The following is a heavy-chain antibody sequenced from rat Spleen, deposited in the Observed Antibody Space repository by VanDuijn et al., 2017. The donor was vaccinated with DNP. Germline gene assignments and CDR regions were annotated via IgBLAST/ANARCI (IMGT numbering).Heavy chain of an antibody. V-gene: IGHV5-22*01. CDR3: VRPDY. Sequence: EVQLVESGGGLVQPGRSLKLSCAASGFTFSAYYVAWVRQAPAKGLEWVAYIGSPAYAPYYGDSVKGRFTISRDNAKSTLYLEMNSLRSEDMATYYCVRPDYWGQGVMVTVSS. CDR1: GFTFSAYY. CDR2: IGSPAYAP. J-gene: IGHJ2*01.